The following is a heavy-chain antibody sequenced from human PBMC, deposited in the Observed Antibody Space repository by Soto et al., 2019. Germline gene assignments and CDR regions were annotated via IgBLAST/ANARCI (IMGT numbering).Heavy chain of an antibody. D-gene: IGHD6-19*01. Sequence: GASVKVSCKASGYTFTSYAMHWVRQAPGQRLEWIGWINAGNGNTKYSQKFQGRVTMTTDTSTSTAYMELRSLRSDDTAVYYCARDQYSSGGRTTHAFDIWGQGTMVTVSS. V-gene: IGHV1-3*01. CDR2: INAGNGNT. CDR3: ARDQYSSGGRTTHAFDI. J-gene: IGHJ3*02. CDR1: GYTFTSYA.